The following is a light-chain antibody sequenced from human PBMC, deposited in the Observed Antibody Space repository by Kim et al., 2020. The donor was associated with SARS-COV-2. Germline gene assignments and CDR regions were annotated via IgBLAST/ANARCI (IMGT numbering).Light chain of an antibody. Sequence: SGKATGTPRGGNSRSAITSHQQQHKRGPRYLMILHPDGRHPKGDGIPHRFSGSSSGAERYLTISSLQSEDEADYSCQTWDTGLRVFGGGTQLTVL. CDR1: GGNSRSA. CDR2: LHPDGRH. CDR3: QTWDTGLRV. J-gene: IGLJ3*02. V-gene: IGLV4-69*01.